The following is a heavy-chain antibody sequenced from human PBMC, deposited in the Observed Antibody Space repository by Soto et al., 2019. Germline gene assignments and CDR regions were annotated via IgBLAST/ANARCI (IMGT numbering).Heavy chain of an antibody. V-gene: IGHV4-31*03. CDR2: IYYSGST. Sequence: TLSLTCTVSGGSISSGGYYWSWIRQHPGKGLEWIGYIYYSGSTYYNPSLKSRVTISVDTSKNQFSLKLSSVTAADTAVYYCARWEGIVVVPAALNAFDIWGQGTMVTVSS. D-gene: IGHD2-2*01. CDR3: ARWEGIVVVPAALNAFDI. J-gene: IGHJ3*02. CDR1: GGSISSGGYY.